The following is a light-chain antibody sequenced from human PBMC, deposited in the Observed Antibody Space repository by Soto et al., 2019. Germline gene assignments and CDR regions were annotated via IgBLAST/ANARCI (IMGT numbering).Light chain of an antibody. J-gene: IGLJ1*01. V-gene: IGLV2-8*01. CDR3: SSHAGSNNYV. CDR2: EVS. Sequence: QSVLTQPPSASGSPGQSVTISCTGTSSDVGAYNYVSWYQQHPTNAPKLMIYEVSKRPSGVPDRFSGSKSGYTASLTVSGLQAEDEAHYYCSSHAGSNNYVFGTGTKVTVL. CDR1: SSDVGAYNY.